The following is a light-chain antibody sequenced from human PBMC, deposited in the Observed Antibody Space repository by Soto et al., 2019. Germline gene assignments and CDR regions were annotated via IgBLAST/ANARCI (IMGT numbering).Light chain of an antibody. CDR1: RSNIGTNY. CDR3: AAWDDSRSGPV. CDR2: STN. Sequence: QSVLTQPTSASGTPGQRVTISCSGSRSNIGTNYVYWYQHLPGKAPKLLIYSTNRRPSGVPDRFTGSKSGTSASLAISGLRSEDEADYYCAAWDDSRSGPVFGGGTKLTVL. V-gene: IGLV1-47*02. J-gene: IGLJ2*01.